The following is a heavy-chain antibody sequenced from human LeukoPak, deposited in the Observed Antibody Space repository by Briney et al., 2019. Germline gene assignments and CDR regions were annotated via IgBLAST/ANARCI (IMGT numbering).Heavy chain of an antibody. CDR1: GFTVSTNY. J-gene: IGHJ6*02. CDR3: ARDLPHYYDNSGVRYYGLDV. V-gene: IGHV3-66*01. Sequence: GGSLRLSCAASGFTVSTNYMSWVRQAPGKGLEWVSVIYSGGSTYYADSVKGRFTISRDNSKNTLYLQMNSLRAEDTAVYYCARDLPHYYDNSGVRYYGLDVWGQGTTVTVSS. D-gene: IGHD3-22*01. CDR2: IYSGGST.